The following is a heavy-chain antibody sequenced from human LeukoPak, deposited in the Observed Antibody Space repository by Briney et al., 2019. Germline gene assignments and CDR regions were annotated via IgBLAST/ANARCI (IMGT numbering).Heavy chain of an antibody. CDR3: ARDGIAVAGRYYYYMDV. D-gene: IGHD6-19*01. V-gene: IGHV4-38-2*02. CDR2: IYHSGST. Sequence: KPSETLSLTCAVYGGSFSGYYWGWIRQPPGKGLEWIGSIYHSGSTYYNPSLKSRVTISVDTSKNQFSLKLSSVTAADTAVYYCARDGIAVAGRYYYYMDVWGKGTTVTVSS. CDR1: GGSFSGYY. J-gene: IGHJ6*03.